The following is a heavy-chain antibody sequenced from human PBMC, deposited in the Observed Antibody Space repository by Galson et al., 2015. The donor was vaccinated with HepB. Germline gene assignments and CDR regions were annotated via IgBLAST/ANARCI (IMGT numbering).Heavy chain of an antibody. V-gene: IGHV1-18*01. Sequence: SVKVSCKASGYTFTSYGISWVRQAPGQGLEWMGWISAYNGNTNYAQKLQGRVTMTTDTSTSTAYMELRSLRSDDTAVYYCARAVGLDEVTMVQGVGDWFDPWGQGTLVTVSS. J-gene: IGHJ5*02. CDR3: ARAVGLDEVTMVQGVGDWFDP. CDR1: GYTFTSYG. D-gene: IGHD3-10*01. CDR2: ISAYNGNT.